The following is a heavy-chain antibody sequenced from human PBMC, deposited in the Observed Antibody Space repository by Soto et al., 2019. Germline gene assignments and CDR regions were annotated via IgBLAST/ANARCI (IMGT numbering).Heavy chain of an antibody. CDR1: GDSVFSSTAA. Sequence: SQTLSLTCAISGDSVFSSTAALNWIRQSPSRGLEWLGRTYYRSEWYNDYAVSVKSRITINPDTSKHQFSLQLNSVTPEDTAVYYCARDRSGSGWFNAFDIWGHGTMVTVSS. CDR2: TYYRSEWYN. D-gene: IGHD6-19*01. J-gene: IGHJ3*02. V-gene: IGHV6-1*01. CDR3: ARDRSGSGWFNAFDI.